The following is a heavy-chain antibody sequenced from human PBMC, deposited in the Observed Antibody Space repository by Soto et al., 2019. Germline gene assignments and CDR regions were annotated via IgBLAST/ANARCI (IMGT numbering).Heavy chain of an antibody. CDR3: AGGGFCNSTSCYRYGMDV. D-gene: IGHD2-2*01. J-gene: IGHJ6*02. V-gene: IGHV3-30-3*01. CDR1: GFTFSSYA. Sequence: GGSLRLSCAASGFTFSSYAMHWVRQAPGKGLEWVAVMSYDGTNKYYADSVKGRFTISRDSSKNTLNLQMNSLRAEDTAVYYCAGGGFCNSTSCYRYGMDVWGQGTTVTVSS. CDR2: MSYDGTNK.